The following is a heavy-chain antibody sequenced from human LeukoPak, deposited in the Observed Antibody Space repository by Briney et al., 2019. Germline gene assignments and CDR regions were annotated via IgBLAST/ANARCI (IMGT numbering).Heavy chain of an antibody. CDR1: GFTFSSYA. CDR3: AKSSSSSSYDGFDS. Sequence: PGGSLRLSCAASGFTFSSYAMSWVRQAPGKGLEWVSGISGSGGRTYYTDSVKGRFTISRDNSKNTLYLQMSSLRAEDTAVYYCAKSSSSSSYDGFDSWGQGRMVTVSS. V-gene: IGHV3-23*01. D-gene: IGHD2-2*01. CDR2: ISGSGGRT. J-gene: IGHJ3*02.